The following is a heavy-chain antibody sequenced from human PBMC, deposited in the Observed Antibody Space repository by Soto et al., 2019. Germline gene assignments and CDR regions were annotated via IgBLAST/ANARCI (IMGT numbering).Heavy chain of an antibody. J-gene: IGHJ5*02. CDR3: ARGEGRLVGTWFDP. CDR1: GGSFSRYY. Sequence: TXETLSLTCDVYGGSFSRYYWNWIRQPPGKGLEWLGEINHSGSTNYNPSLESRVTISLDTSKTQFSLKLTSVTAADTAVYYCARGEGRLVGTWFDPWGQGTLVTVSS. D-gene: IGHD5-12*01. CDR2: INHSGST. V-gene: IGHV4-34*01.